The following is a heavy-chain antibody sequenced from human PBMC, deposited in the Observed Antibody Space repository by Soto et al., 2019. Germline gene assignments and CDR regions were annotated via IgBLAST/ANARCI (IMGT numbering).Heavy chain of an antibody. J-gene: IGHJ6*02. CDR3: AREINMVREVILYTGSSDYYYGMDV. Sequence: EVQLVESGGGLVQPGGSLRLSCAASGFTFSSYEMNWVRQAPGKGLEWVSYISSSGSTIYYADSVKGRFTISRDNAKNSLYLQMNSLRAEDTAVYYCAREINMVREVILYTGSSDYYYGMDVWGQGTTVTVSS. CDR1: GFTFSSYE. CDR2: ISSSGSTI. D-gene: IGHD3-10*01. V-gene: IGHV3-48*03.